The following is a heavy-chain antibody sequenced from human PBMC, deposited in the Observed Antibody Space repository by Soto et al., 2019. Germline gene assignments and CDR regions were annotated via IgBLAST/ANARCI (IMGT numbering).Heavy chain of an antibody. CDR2: SWYDESNE. D-gene: IGHD3-16*01. Sequence: QVQLVESGGGVAQPGGSLRLSCAASGFSFGTYFMHWVRQAPGKGLEWVAVSWYDESNEWYADSVKGRFTISRDNSKNTLYLYMNGLSAEDTAVYYCARPLLTSGFGEVVDCWGQGPLVTVSS. V-gene: IGHV3-33*01. J-gene: IGHJ4*02. CDR3: ARPLLTSGFGEVVDC. CDR1: GFSFGTYF.